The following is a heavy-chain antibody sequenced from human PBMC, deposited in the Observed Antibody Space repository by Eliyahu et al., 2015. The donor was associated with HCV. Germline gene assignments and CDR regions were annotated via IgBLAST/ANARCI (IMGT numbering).Heavy chain of an antibody. Sequence: QVQLVQSGAEVKKPGSSVKVSCKASGGTFSSSAISWWRRQAPGQGLEWMGGIIPIFGTANYAQKFQGRVTITADESTSTAYMELSSLRSEDTAVYYCARALLSGYPFDYWGQGTLVTVSS. CDR3: ARALLSGYPFDY. CDR2: IIPIFGTA. V-gene: IGHV1-69*01. CDR1: GGTFSSSA. J-gene: IGHJ4*02. D-gene: IGHD5-12*01.